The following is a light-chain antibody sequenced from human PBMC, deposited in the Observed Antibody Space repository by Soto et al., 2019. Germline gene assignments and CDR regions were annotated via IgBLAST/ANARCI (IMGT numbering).Light chain of an antibody. J-gene: IGKJ5*01. V-gene: IGKV3-15*01. CDR2: GAS. Sequence: EIVMTQSPATLSVSPGDRATLSCRASQSVSSNLAWYQQTPGQAPRLLIYGASTRATGIPARFSGSGSGTEFTLTISSLQSEDFAVYYCQQYNNWPPTLGQGTRLE. CDR1: QSVSSN. CDR3: QQYNNWPPT.